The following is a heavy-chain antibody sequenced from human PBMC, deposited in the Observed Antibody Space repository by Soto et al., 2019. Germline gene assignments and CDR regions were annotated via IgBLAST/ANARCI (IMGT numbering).Heavy chain of an antibody. J-gene: IGHJ3*01. Sequence: EVQLLESGGGLVQPGGSLRLACAASGFTFNNYAMNWVRQAPGRGLEWVSIISPNGDSTYYADSVKGLVTISRDNSQNTVFLQMNSLRAEDTAIYFCAKVRLTDYLRYAPHLWGQGTLVTVSS. D-gene: IGHD2-8*01. V-gene: IGHV3-23*01. CDR2: ISPNGDST. CDR1: GFTFNNYA. CDR3: AKVRLTDYLRYAPHL.